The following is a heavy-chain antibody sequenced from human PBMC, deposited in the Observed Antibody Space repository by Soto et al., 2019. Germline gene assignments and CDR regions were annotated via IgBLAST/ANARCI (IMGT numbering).Heavy chain of an antibody. CDR1: GGSFSGYY. D-gene: IGHD6-13*01. Sequence: SETLSLTCAVYGGSFSGYYWSWIRQPPGKGLEWIGEINHSGSTNYNPSLKSRVTISVDTSKNQFSLKLSSVTAADTAVYYCARGFRSSSSWYYWGQGTLVTVSS. V-gene: IGHV4-34*01. CDR2: INHSGST. J-gene: IGHJ4*02. CDR3: ARGFRSSSSWYY.